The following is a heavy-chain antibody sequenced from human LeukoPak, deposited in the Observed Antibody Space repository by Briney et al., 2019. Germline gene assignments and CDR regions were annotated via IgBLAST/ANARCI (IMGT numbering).Heavy chain of an antibody. V-gene: IGHV3-74*01. CDR2: INTDGSST. Sequence: GGSLRLSCAASGFTFSSYWMHWVRQAPGKGLVWVSRINTDGSSTSYADSVKGRFTISRDNAKNTLYLQMKSLRAEDTAVYYCARDRRGWETYYDFWSGRRTLVDYWGQGTLVTVSS. CDR1: GFTFSSYW. J-gene: IGHJ4*02. CDR3: ARDRRGWETYYDFWSGRRTLVDY. D-gene: IGHD3-3*01.